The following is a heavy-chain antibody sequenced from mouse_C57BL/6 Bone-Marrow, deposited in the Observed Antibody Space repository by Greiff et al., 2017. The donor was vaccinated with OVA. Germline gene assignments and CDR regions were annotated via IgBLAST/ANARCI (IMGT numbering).Heavy chain of an antibody. CDR1: GFTFSDYG. V-gene: IGHV5-17*01. J-gene: IGHJ3*01. CDR2: ISSGSSTI. Sequence: EVKVVESGGGLVKPGGSLKLSCAASGFTFSDYGMHWVRQAPEKGLEWVAYISSGSSTIYYADTVKGRFTISRDNAKNTLFLQMTSLRSEDTAMYYCERKGYDGSRYWYAYWGQGTRVTVSA. D-gene: IGHD1-1*01. CDR3: ERKGYDGSRYWYAY.